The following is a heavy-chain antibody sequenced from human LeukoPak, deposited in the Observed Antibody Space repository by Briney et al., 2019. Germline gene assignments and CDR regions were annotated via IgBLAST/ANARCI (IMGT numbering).Heavy chain of an antibody. Sequence: ASVKVSCKPSGYTFSRFGVGWVRQAPGQGFEWMGWISAYNGDTDYAQNVQGRVTMTTDTSTNTAYLELRSLRSDDTAVYYCAREGYYYDSSGYYYLLDYWGQGTLVTVSS. CDR3: AREGYYYDSSGYYYLLDY. CDR2: ISAYNGDT. D-gene: IGHD3-22*01. J-gene: IGHJ4*02. CDR1: GYTFSRFG. V-gene: IGHV1-18*01.